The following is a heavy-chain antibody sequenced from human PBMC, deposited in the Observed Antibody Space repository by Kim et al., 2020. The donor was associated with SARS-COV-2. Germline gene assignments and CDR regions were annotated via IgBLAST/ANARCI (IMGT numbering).Heavy chain of an antibody. CDR3: ARYDYYDSSGYYWARTTGHGMDV. CDR1: GFTFSSYS. J-gene: IGHJ6*02. CDR2: ISSSSSYI. D-gene: IGHD3-22*01. V-gene: IGHV3-21*01. Sequence: GGSLRLSCAASGFTFSSYSMNWVRQAPGKGLEWVSSISSSSSYIYYADSVKGRFTISRDNAKNSLYLQMNSLRAEDTAVYYCARYDYYDSSGYYWARTTGHGMDVWGQGTTVTVSS.